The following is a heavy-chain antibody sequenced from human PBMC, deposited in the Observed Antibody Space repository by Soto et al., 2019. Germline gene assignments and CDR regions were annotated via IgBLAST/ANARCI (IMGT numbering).Heavy chain of an antibody. Sequence: SETLSLTCAVSGASVSSTYWWSWVRQPPGKGPEWIGYIYYSGSTYYNPSLKSRVTISVDTSKNQFSLKLSSVTAADTAVYYCARDKITGLFDYWGQGTLVT. CDR2: IYYSGST. V-gene: IGHV4-4*02. J-gene: IGHJ4*02. CDR1: GASVSSTYW. D-gene: IGHD2-8*02. CDR3: ARDKITGLFDY.